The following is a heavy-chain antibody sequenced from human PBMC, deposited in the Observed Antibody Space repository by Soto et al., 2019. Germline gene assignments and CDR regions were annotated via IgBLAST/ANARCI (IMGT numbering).Heavy chain of an antibody. CDR2: ISGSGGST. V-gene: IGHV3-23*01. CDR3: AKVWDIEVVPAAPVDY. CDR1: GLTFSSYA. J-gene: IGHJ4*02. Sequence: GGSLRLSCAASGLTFSSYAMSWVRQAPGKGLEWVSAISGSGGSTYYADSVKGRFTISRDNSKNTLYLQMNSLRAEDTAVYYCAKVWDIEVVPAAPVDYWGQGTLVTVSS. D-gene: IGHD2-2*01.